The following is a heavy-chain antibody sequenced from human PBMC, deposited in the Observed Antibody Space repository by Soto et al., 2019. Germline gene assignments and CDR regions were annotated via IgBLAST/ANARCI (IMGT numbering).Heavy chain of an antibody. J-gene: IGHJ6*02. D-gene: IGHD3-10*01. CDR1: GFRFDDNA. CDR3: VKDMSGDYYAMDV. Sequence: PGGSLRLSCAASGFRFDDNAMHWVRQAPGKGLEWVSGISWNSGNIGYADSVKGRFTISRDNAKNTLSLQMNSLRTEDTAFYYCVKDMSGDYYAMDVWGQGTTVTSP. CDR2: ISWNSGNI. V-gene: IGHV3-9*01.